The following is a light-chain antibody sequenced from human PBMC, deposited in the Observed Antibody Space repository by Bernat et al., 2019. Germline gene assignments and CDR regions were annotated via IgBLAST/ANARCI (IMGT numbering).Light chain of an antibody. CDR3: RSYAGNNNLV. V-gene: IGLV2-8*01. CDR1: SNDVGGNIY. CDR2: EVN. J-gene: IGLJ2*01. Sequence: QSALTQPPSASGSPGQSVTVSCTGTSNDVGGNIYVSWYQHHPGKAPKLIIYEVNKRPSGVPDRFSGSTSGNTASLTVSGLQAEDEDDYYCRSYAGNNNLVFGGGTKLTVL.